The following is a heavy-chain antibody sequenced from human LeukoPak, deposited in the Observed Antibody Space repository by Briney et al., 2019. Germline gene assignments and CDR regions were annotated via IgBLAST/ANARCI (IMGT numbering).Heavy chain of an antibody. CDR2: IFHSGST. J-gene: IGHJ4*02. CDR3: ARDPVYSSGWFDPYFDY. CDR1: GDSISSSSYY. Sequence: SETLSLTCTVSGDSISSSSYYWGWIRQPPGKGLEWIGSIFHSGSTYYNPSLKSRVTISVDTSKNQFSLKLSSVTAADTAVYYCARDPVYSSGWFDPYFDYWGQGTLVTVSS. D-gene: IGHD6-19*01. V-gene: IGHV4-39*07.